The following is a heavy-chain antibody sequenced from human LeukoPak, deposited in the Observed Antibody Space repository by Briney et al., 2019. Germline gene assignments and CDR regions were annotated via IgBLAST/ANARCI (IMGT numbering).Heavy chain of an antibody. CDR1: GFTFDDYG. CDR3: ARDSSESGDQHDY. J-gene: IGHJ4*02. D-gene: IGHD2-21*02. V-gene: IGHV3-20*04. CDR2: INWNGGST. Sequence: PGGSLRLSCAASGFTFDDYGMSWVRQAPGKGLEWVSGINWNGGSTGYADSVKGRFTISRDNAKSSMYLQMNSLRAEDTAVYYCARDSSESGDQHDYWGQGTLVTVSS.